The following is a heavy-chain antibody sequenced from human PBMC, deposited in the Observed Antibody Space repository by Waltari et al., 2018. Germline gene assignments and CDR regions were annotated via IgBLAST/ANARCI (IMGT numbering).Heavy chain of an antibody. CDR1: GGPVGRGSHY. D-gene: IGHD3-10*01. Sequence: QAQLQESGPGLVKPSTTLSPTCPVSGGPVGRGSHYGSWIRQPAGKGLEWIGRISTSGSTNYNPSLETRVTISLDTSKNQFSLKLSSVTAADTAVYYCARNALWFGPTDNWFDPWGQGTLVTVSS. CDR3: ARNALWFGPTDNWFDP. V-gene: IGHV4-61*02. CDR2: ISTSGST. J-gene: IGHJ5*02.